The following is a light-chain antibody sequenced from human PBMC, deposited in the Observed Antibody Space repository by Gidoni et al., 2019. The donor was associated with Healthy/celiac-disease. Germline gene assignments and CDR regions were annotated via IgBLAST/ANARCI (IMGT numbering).Light chain of an antibody. CDR3: AAWDDSLSAVV. Sequence: QSVPTPPPPASGPPGQRVTISCSGSSSNIGSNYVYWYQQLPGTAPKLLIYRNNQRPSGVPDRFSGSKSGTSASLAISGLRSEDEAEYYCAAWDDSLSAVVFGGGTKLTVL. J-gene: IGLJ2*01. CDR1: SSNIGSNY. V-gene: IGLV1-47*01. CDR2: RNN.